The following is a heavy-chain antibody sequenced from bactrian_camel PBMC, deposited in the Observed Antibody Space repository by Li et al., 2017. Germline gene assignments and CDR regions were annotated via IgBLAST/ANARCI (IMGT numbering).Heavy chain of an antibody. CDR2: IDRDGRA. CDR3: AEGRGSRGEHCYSLNY. CDR1: GSTHSNYC. J-gene: IGHJ4*01. V-gene: IGHV3S57*01. Sequence: AGGSLRLSCAASGSTHSNYCMGWFRRATGKEREGVAAIDRDGRAVYADSVKGRFTISKDNARNTVYLQMNNLQPEDTAMYYCAEGRGSRGEHCYSLNYWGQGTQVTVS. D-gene: IGHD6*01.